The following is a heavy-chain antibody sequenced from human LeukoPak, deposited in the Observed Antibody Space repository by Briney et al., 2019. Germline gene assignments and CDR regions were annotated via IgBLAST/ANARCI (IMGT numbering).Heavy chain of an antibody. CDR3: AKGDIVAVFDY. D-gene: IGHD5-12*01. CDR2: ISWNSGSI. V-gene: IGHV3-9*01. Sequence: GGFLRLSCAASGFTFDDYAMHWVRQAPGKGLEWVSGISWNSGSIGYADSVKGRFTISRDNAKNSLYLQMNSLRAEDTALYYCAKGDIVAVFDYWGQGTLVTVSS. CDR1: GFTFDDYA. J-gene: IGHJ4*02.